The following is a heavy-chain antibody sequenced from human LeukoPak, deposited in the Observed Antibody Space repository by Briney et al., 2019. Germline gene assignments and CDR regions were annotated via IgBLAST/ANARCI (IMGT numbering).Heavy chain of an antibody. J-gene: IGHJ4*02. V-gene: IGHV3-53*05. CDR2: LYTDDRP. CDR3: ATQWLPGY. D-gene: IGHD6-19*01. Sequence: GGSLRLSCAASGVTVSSNYMTWVRQAPGKGLEWVSLLYTDDRPFYADSVKGRFTISRDNSKNTLYLQMNSLRAEDTAVYYCATQWLPGYWGQGTLVTVSS. CDR1: GVTVSSNY.